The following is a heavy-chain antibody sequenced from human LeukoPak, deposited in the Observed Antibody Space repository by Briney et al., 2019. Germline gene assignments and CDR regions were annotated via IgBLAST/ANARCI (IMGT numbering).Heavy chain of an antibody. Sequence: HAGGSLRLSCAASGFTFSNYEMNWVRQAPGKGLEWVSAISGSGGSTYYADSVKGRFTISKDNSKNTLYLQMNSLRAEDTAVYYCAKSSTLEWLLPGYFDYWGQGTLVAVSS. J-gene: IGHJ4*02. CDR1: GFTFSNYE. D-gene: IGHD3-3*01. CDR3: AKSSTLEWLLPGYFDY. V-gene: IGHV3-23*01. CDR2: ISGSGGST.